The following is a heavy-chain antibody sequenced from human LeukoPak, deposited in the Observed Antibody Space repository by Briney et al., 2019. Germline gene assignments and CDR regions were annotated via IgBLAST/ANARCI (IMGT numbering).Heavy chain of an antibody. J-gene: IGHJ3*02. Sequence: GGSLRLSCAASGLNFSRNWMTWVRQAPGKGMEWVANIKEDGSAKSYVDSVKGRFTISRDNAKNSLYLQMSSLRVEDTAVYYCARDYDYFSGHNLDAYDIWGQGTTVTVSS. D-gene: IGHD2-15*01. V-gene: IGHV3-7*01. CDR2: IKEDGSAK. CDR3: ARDYDYFSGHNLDAYDI. CDR1: GLNFSRNW.